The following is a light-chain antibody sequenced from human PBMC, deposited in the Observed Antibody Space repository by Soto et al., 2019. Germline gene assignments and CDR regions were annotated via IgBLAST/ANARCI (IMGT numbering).Light chain of an antibody. CDR2: EAS. Sequence: DIQMTQSPSTLSASIGERVTFTCRASQDIGDSLAWYQQKARKAPKLLIYEASTLEAGVPSRFSGSGSGTDFTLTISSLQHDDFATYYCQQNNSYSSFGHGTTVEVK. CDR1: QDIGDS. V-gene: IGKV1-5*01. J-gene: IGKJ1*01. CDR3: QQNNSYSS.